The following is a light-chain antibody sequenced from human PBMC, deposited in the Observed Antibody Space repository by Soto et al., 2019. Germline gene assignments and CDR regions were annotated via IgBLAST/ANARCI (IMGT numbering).Light chain of an antibody. CDR1: QPISTW. J-gene: IGKJ1*01. CDR3: HQYKSYWT. Sequence: DIQMTQSPSTLSASVGDRVTITCRASQPISTWLAWYQQKPGKAPELLIYGASTLERGVPSRFSGSGSGTEFTLTISSLQPDDFAIYYCHQYKSYWTFGQGTKVDIK. V-gene: IGKV1-5*01. CDR2: GAS.